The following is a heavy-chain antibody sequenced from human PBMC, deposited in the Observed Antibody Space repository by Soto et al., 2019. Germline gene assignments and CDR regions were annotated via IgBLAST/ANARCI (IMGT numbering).Heavy chain of an antibody. D-gene: IGHD3-3*02. CDR2: ITPIFPTP. CDR3: ARDKDRQQLGGNYYYGIDV. V-gene: IGHV1-69*12. Sequence: QVQLVQSGAEVKKPGSSVTVSCKASGGTFGNSAINWVRQAPGQGLEWMGGITPIFPTPDYAQKFQGRVTITADESTSTAYMELTSLRAEDTAVYYCARDKDRQQLGGNYYYGIDVWGQGTTVTVSS. J-gene: IGHJ6*02. CDR1: GGTFGNSA.